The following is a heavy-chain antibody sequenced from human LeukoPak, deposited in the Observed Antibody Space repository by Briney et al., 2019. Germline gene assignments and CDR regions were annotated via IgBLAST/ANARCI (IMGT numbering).Heavy chain of an antibody. CDR1: GGSFSGYY. D-gene: IGHD5-18*01. CDR3: ATTYTATFDY. CDR2: INHSGST. V-gene: IGHV4-34*01. Sequence: SEILSLTCAVYGGSFSGYYWSWIRQPPGKGLEWIGEINHSGSTNYNPSLKSRVTISVDTSKNQFSLKLSSVTAADTAVYYCATTYTATFDYWGQGTLVTVSS. J-gene: IGHJ4*02.